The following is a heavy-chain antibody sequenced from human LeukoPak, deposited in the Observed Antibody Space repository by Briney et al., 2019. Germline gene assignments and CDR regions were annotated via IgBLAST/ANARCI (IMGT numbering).Heavy chain of an antibody. J-gene: IGHJ4*02. D-gene: IGHD5-18*01. CDR3: VENGDTAMVNPFRY. CDR1: GFTFRSYW. Sequence: GGSLRLSCAASGFTFRSYWMSWVRQAPGKGLEWVANINQDGSEKYCVDSVKGRFTISRDNAKNSLYLHMSGLRADDTAVYFCVENGDTAMVNPFRYWGQGTLVTVSS. CDR2: INQDGSEK. V-gene: IGHV3-7*03.